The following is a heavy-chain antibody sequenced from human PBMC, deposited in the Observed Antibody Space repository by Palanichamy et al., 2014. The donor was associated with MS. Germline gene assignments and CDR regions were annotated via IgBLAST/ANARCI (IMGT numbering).Heavy chain of an antibody. J-gene: IGHJ6*02. CDR3: AKSDYGDFVPPYGMDV. Sequence: EVQLLESGGGLVXRGGSLRLSCAASGFSFRSYAMNWVRQAPGKGLEWVSAISGRGDSTYYADSVKGRFTISRDNSRTTLILVMNSLRAEDTAKYYCAKSDYGDFVPPYGMDVWGQGTTVTVSS. CDR2: ISGRGDST. CDR1: GFSFRSYA. V-gene: IGHV3-23*01. D-gene: IGHD4-17*01.